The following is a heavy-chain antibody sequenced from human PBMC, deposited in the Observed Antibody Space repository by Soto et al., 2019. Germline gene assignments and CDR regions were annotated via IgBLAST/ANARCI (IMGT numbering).Heavy chain of an antibody. D-gene: IGHD3-16*01. J-gene: IGHJ4*02. Sequence: EVQLLDSVGGLVQPGGSLRLYCAASGVTFSNYSMTWVRQGTWKVREWVSGISGCGGRSDYADSVKGRFTISRDNSKSTLSLQMNSLRAEDTAVYYCAKAYFVWSSEQPYYFDYWGQGTLGTVSS. CDR3: AKAYFVWSSEQPYYFDY. CDR1: GVTFSNYS. V-gene: IGHV3-23*01. CDR2: ISGCGGRS.